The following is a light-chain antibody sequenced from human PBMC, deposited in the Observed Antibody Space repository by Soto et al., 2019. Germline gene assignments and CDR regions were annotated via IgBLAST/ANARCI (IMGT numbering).Light chain of an antibody. V-gene: IGKV1-39*01. Sequence: IQLTQSPSSLSASVGDRVTITCRPSQSSNRYLNWYQQKPGTAPKVLIYAASNLQSGVPTRFSGSGSETDFTLTISSLQPEDSATYYCQQSSSVPRTFGQGTRVEIK. J-gene: IGKJ1*01. CDR1: QSSNRY. CDR3: QQSSSVPRT. CDR2: AAS.